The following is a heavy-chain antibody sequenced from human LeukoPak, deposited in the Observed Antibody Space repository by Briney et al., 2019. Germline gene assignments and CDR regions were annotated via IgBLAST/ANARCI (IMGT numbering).Heavy chain of an antibody. CDR3: AREYNWNDNTFDI. CDR1: GGSISSSSYY. J-gene: IGHJ3*02. CDR2: IYYSGST. V-gene: IGHV4-39*07. D-gene: IGHD1-20*01. Sequence: SETLSLTCTVSGGSISSSSYYWGWIRQPPGKGLEWIGSIYYSGSTYYNPSLKSRVTISVDTSKNQFSLKLSSVTAADTAVYYCAREYNWNDNTFDIWGQGTMVTVPS.